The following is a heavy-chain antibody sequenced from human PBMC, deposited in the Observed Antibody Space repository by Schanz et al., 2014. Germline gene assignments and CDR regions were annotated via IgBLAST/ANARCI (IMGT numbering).Heavy chain of an antibody. J-gene: IGHJ4*02. D-gene: IGHD6-6*01. V-gene: IGHV3-48*01. Sequence: EVQLVESGGGLVQPGGSLRLSCAASGFTFSSYSMNWVRQAPGKGLEWVSYISSSSSTIYYADSVKGRFTISRDNAKNSLYLQMNNLRPEDTAMYFCARVGRDYISSSVLDSLHYWGQGSLVTVS. CDR1: GFTFSSYS. CDR3: ARVGRDYISSSVLDSLHY. CDR2: ISSSSSTI.